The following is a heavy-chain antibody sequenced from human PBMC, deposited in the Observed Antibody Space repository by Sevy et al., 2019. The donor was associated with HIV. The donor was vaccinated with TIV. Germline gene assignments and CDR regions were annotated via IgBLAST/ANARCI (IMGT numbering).Heavy chain of an antibody. CDR1: GYTFTSYG. D-gene: IGHD6-13*01. CDR3: ARWGSSWFNYYYYYMDV. J-gene: IGHJ6*03. CDR2: ISAYNGNT. Sequence: ASVKVSCKASGYTFTSYGISWVRQAPGQGLEWMGWISAYNGNTNYAQKLQGRVTMTTDTSTSTAYMELRSLRSDDTVVYYCARWGSSWFNYYYYYMDVWGKGTTVTVSS. V-gene: IGHV1-18*04.